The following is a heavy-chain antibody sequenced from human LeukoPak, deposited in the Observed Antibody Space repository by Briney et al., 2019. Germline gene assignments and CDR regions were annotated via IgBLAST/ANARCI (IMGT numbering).Heavy chain of an antibody. CDR1: GFTFSSYA. CDR2: ISGFNT. J-gene: IGHJ4*02. D-gene: IGHD2-8*01. Sequence: PGGSLRLSCAASGFTFSSYAMSWVRQAPGKGLEWVSGISGFNTYYADSVKGRFTISRDNSKNVLYVQMNRLRVEDTAVYFCAKDVCTSPRCLLYSDSWGQGTLVTVSS. CDR3: AKDVCTSPRCLLYSDS. V-gene: IGHV3-23*01.